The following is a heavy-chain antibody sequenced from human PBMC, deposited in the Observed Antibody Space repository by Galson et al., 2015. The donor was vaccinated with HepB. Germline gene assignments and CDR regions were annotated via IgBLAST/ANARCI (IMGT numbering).Heavy chain of an antibody. CDR2: ISGSGGST. V-gene: IGHV3-23*01. J-gene: IGHJ4*02. CDR3: AKVGRSVWAAREGDFDY. Sequence: SLRLSCAASGFTFSSYAMSWVRQAPGKGLEWVSAISGSGGSTYYADSVKGRFTISRDNSKNTLYLQMNSLRAEDTAVYYCAKVGRSVWAAREGDFDYWGQGTLVTVSS. D-gene: IGHD6-6*01. CDR1: GFTFSSYA.